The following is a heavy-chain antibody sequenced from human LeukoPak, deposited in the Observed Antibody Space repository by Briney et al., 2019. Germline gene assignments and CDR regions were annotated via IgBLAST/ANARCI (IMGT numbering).Heavy chain of an antibody. CDR3: AREKSIAARPLEKADAFDI. Sequence: ASVKVSCKASGYTFTSYDINWVRQATGQGLEWMGWMNPNSGNTGYAQKFQGRVTITRNTSISTAYMELSSLRSEDTAVYYCAREKSIAARPLEKADAFDIWGQGTMVTVSS. CDR1: GYTFTSYD. J-gene: IGHJ3*02. V-gene: IGHV1-8*03. CDR2: MNPNSGNT. D-gene: IGHD6-6*01.